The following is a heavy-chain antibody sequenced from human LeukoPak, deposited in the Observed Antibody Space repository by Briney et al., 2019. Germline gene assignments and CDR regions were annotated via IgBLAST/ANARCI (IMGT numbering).Heavy chain of an antibody. Sequence: GSLRLSCAASGFSFSSNNMHWVRQAPGKGLEWLAFMGSDGVTKYYTDSVRGRFSVSRDTSKDTLYLQMNSLRAEDTAVYYCARDHMWGFDHWGQGTPVTVSS. V-gene: IGHV3-30*02. CDR3: ARDHMWGFDH. D-gene: IGHD1-26*01. J-gene: IGHJ4*02. CDR2: MGSDGVTK. CDR1: GFSFSSNN.